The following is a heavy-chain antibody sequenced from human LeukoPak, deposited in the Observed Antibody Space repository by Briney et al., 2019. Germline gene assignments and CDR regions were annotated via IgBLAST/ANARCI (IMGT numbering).Heavy chain of an antibody. CDR3: ARSIAAAGPYNWFDP. V-gene: IGHV1-69*02. Sequence: SVKVSCKASGGTFSSYTISWVRQAPGQGLEWMGRIIPILGIANYAQKFQGRVTITADKSTSTAYMELSSLRSEDTAVYYCARSIAAAGPYNWFDPWGQGALVTVSS. J-gene: IGHJ5*02. CDR2: IIPILGIA. D-gene: IGHD6-13*01. CDR1: GGTFSSYT.